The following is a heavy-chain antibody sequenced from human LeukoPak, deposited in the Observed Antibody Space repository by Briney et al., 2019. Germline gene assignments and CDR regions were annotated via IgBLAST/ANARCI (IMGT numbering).Heavy chain of an antibody. CDR3: ARDEYRSGGSCYSGGGFDY. CDR1: GGSFSGYY. V-gene: IGHV4-34*01. Sequence: SETLSLTCAVYGGSFSGYYWSWIRQPPGKGLEWIGEINHSGSTNYNPSLKSRVTISVDTSKNQFSLKLSSVTAADTAVYYCARDEYRSGGSCYSGGGFDYWGQGTLVTVSS. J-gene: IGHJ4*02. D-gene: IGHD2-15*01. CDR2: INHSGST.